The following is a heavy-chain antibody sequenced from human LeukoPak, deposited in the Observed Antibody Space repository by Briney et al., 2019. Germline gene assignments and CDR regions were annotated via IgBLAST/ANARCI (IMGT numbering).Heavy chain of an antibody. J-gene: IGHJ4*02. CDR1: GGSISNYF. V-gene: IGHV4-59*08. CDR3: ARRGYRHSSRWYYFDY. Sequence: SETLSLTCTDSGGSISNYFWTWIRQPPGKGLEWIGYIYYSGSTNYNPSLKSRVTISVDTSKNQYYLRLSSVTAADTSVHDCARRGYRHSSRWYYFDYWGQGTLVTVSS. D-gene: IGHD6-13*01. CDR2: IYYSGST.